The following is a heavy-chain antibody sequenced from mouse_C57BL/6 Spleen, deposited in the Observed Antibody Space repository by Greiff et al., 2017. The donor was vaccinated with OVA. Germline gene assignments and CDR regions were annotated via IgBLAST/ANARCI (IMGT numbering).Heavy chain of an antibody. CDR1: GYAFSSYW. D-gene: IGHD2-4*01. CDR2: IYPGDGDT. CDR3: ATFYDYDSWFSY. V-gene: IGHV1-80*01. Sequence: VQLQQSGAELVKPGASVKISCKASGYAFSSYWMNWVKQRPGKGLEWIGQIYPGDGDTNYNGKFKGKATLTADKSSSTAYMQLSSLTSEDSAVYFCATFYDYDSWFSYWGPGTLVTVSA. J-gene: IGHJ3*01.